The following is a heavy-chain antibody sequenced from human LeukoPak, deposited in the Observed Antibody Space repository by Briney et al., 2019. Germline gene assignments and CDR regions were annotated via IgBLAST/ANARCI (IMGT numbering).Heavy chain of an antibody. Sequence: SETLSLTCAVYGGSFSNYYWTWIRLTPGRGLEWIGEISHTGDIVNYKPSLRSRVTISVDSSKKQFSLKLTSVTAADTGVYYCARVPDITARPCDTWGPGILVTVSS. CDR2: ISHTGDI. CDR3: ARVPDITARPCDT. D-gene: IGHD1-1*01. J-gene: IGHJ5*02. CDR1: GGSFSNYY. V-gene: IGHV4-34*01.